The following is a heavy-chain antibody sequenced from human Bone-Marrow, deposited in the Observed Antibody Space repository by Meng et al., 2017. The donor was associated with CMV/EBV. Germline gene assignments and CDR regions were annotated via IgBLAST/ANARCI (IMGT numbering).Heavy chain of an antibody. Sequence: GSLRLSCTVSGYSISSGYYWGWIRQPPGKGLEWIGSIYHSGSTYYNPSLKSRVTISVDTSKNQFSLKLSSVTAADTAVYYCARGADYGDSAYWGQGTLVTVSS. CDR3: ARGADYGDSAY. CDR2: IYHSGST. CDR1: GYSISSGYY. D-gene: IGHD4-17*01. V-gene: IGHV4-38-2*02. J-gene: IGHJ4*02.